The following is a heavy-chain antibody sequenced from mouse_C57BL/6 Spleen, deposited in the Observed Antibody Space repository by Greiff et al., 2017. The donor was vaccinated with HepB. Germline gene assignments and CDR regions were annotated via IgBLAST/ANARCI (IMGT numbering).Heavy chain of an antibody. D-gene: IGHD3-3*01. J-gene: IGHJ4*01. Sequence: QVQLQQPGAELVKPGASVKMSCKASGYTFTSYWITWVKQRPGQGLEWIGDIYPGSGSTNYNEKFKSKATLTVGTSSSTAYMQLSSLTSEDSAVYYCARGERDGDYAMDYWGQGTSVTVSS. CDR3: ARGERDGDYAMDY. CDR1: GYTFTSYW. CDR2: IYPGSGST. V-gene: IGHV1-55*01.